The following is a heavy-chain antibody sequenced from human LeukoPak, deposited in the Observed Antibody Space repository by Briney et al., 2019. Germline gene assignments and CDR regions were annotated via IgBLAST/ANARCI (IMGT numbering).Heavy chain of an antibody. CDR2: ISGSGGST. CDR3: AKDRSLFGDY. D-gene: IGHD3-10*01. V-gene: IGHV3-23*01. CDR1: GFTFSSYA. J-gene: IGHJ4*02. Sequence: GGSLRLSCAASGFTFSSYAMSWVRQAPGKGLEWVSAISGSGGSTYYADSVKGRFTISRDNSKNTLYLQMDSLRAEGTAVYYCAKDRSLFGDYWGQGTLVTVSS.